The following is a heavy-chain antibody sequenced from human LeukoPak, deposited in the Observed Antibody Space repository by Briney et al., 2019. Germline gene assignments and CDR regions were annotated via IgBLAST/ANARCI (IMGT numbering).Heavy chain of an antibody. Sequence: VASVKVSCKASGGTFSSYAISWVRQAPGQGLEWMGGIIPIFGTANYAQKFQGRVTITADESTSTAYMELNSLRSDDTAVYFCARWAVDTAMFDPWGQGTLVTVSS. CDR1: GGTFSSYA. CDR2: IIPIFGTA. CDR3: ARWAVDTAMFDP. J-gene: IGHJ5*02. V-gene: IGHV1-69*13. D-gene: IGHD5-18*01.